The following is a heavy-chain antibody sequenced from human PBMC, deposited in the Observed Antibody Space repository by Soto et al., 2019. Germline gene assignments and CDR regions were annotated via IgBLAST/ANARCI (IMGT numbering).Heavy chain of an antibody. Sequence: GGSLRLSCSASGFTFSSYAMSWIRQSPVKGLEWVSYISTSGSTIYYADSVKGRFTISRDNAKNSLYLQMNSLRAEDTAVYYCDRRGAGRRSGRLRAFDRWGPATMVAVS. CDR2: ISTSGSTI. CDR1: GFTFSSYA. V-gene: IGHV3-11*01. J-gene: IGHJ3*02. CDR3: DRRGAGRRSGRLRAFDR. D-gene: IGHD6-19*01.